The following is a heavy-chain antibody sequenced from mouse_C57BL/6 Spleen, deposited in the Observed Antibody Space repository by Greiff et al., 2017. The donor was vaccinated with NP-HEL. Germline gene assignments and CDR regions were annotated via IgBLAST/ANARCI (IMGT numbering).Heavy chain of an antibody. Sequence: QVQLQQSGAELVRPGASVTLSCKASGYTFTDYEMHWVKQTPVHSLEWIGAIDPETGGTAYNQKFKGKAILTADKSSSTAYMELRSLTSEDSAVYYCTRPYYGYDGFAYWGQGTLVTVSA. V-gene: IGHV1-15*01. CDR1: GYTFTDYE. D-gene: IGHD2-9*01. CDR3: TRPYYGYDGFAY. J-gene: IGHJ3*01. CDR2: IDPETGGT.